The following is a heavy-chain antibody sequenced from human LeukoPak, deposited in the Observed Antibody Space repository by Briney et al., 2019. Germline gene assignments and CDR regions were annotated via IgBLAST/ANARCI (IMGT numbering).Heavy chain of an antibody. D-gene: IGHD4-17*01. CDR1: GYTFTSYG. CDR3: ARVRTTVTTGWFDP. V-gene: IGHV1-18*01. CDR2: ISAYNGNT. J-gene: IGHJ5*02. Sequence: ASVKVSCKASGYTFTSYGISWVRHAPGQGLEWTGWISAYNGNTNYAQKLQGRVTMTTDTSTSTAYMELRSLRSDDTAVYYCARVRTTVTTGWFDPWGQGTLVTVSS.